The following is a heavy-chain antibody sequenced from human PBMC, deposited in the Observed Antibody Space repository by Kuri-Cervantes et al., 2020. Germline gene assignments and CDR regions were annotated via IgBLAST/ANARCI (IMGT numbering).Heavy chain of an antibody. CDR1: GGTFSSYA. D-gene: IGHD1/OR15-1a*01. J-gene: IGHJ4*02. CDR2: IIPIFGTA. V-gene: IGHV1-69*13. CDR3: ARGPLGPRKQGLDD. Sequence: SLKISCKASGGTFSSYAISWVRQAPGQGLEWMGGIIPIFGTANYAQKFQGRVTITADESPSTAYMELSSLRSEDTAVYYCARGPLGPRKQGLDDWGQGTLVTVFS.